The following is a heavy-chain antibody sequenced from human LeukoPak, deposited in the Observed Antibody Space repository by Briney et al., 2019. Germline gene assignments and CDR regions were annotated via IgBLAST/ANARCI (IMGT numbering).Heavy chain of an antibody. CDR2: INHSGST. Sequence: SETLSLTCTVSGGSLSSSSYFWGWIRQPPGKGLEWIVEINHSGSTNYNPSLKSRVTISVDTSKNQYSLKLSSVTAADTAVYYCARGRRAFDLWGQGTMVTVSS. V-gene: IGHV4-39*07. CDR1: GGSLSSSSYF. CDR3: ARGRRAFDL. J-gene: IGHJ3*01.